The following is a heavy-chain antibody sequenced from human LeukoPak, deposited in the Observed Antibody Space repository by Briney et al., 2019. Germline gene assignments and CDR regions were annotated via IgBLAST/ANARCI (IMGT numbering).Heavy chain of an antibody. V-gene: IGHV1-18*01. J-gene: IGHJ6*02. CDR2: ISAYNGNT. CDR1: GYTFTSYG. CDR3: ARDAPLRYFDWLSRPYYYGMDV. Sequence: GASVKVSCKASGYTFTSYGISWVRQAPGQGLEWMGWISAYNGNTDYAQKLQGRVTMTTDTSTSTAYMELRSLRSDDTAVYYCARDAPLRYFDWLSRPYYYGMDVWGQGTTVTVSS. D-gene: IGHD3-9*01.